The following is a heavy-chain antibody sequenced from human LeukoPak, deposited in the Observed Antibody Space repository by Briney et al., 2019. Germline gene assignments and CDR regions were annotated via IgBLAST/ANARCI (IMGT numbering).Heavy chain of an antibody. J-gene: IGHJ4*02. V-gene: IGHV3-74*01. CDR1: GFTFSNYW. D-gene: IGHD1-14*01. Sequence: GGSLRLSCAASGFTFSNYWMHWVRQVPGKGLVWVSRTNPGGSNTAYADSVRGRFTISRDDARNTLYLQMDSLRAEDTAVYYCARSNQADDYWGQGTLVTVSS. CDR3: ARSNQADDY. CDR2: TNPGGSNT.